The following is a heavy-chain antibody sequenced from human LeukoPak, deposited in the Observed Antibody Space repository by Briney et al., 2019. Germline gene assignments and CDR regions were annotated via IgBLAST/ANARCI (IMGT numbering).Heavy chain of an antibody. J-gene: IGHJ3*02. CDR2: IYTSGST. D-gene: IGHD3-10*01. V-gene: IGHV4-4*07. CDR1: GGSISSYY. Sequence: SETLSLTCTVSGGSISSYYWSWIRQPAGKGLEWIGRIYTSGSTNYNPSLKSRVTISVDTSKNQFSLKLSSVTAADTAVYYCARDPGQYYYGSGSYWDAFDIWGQGTMVTVSS. CDR3: ARDPGQYYYGSGSYWDAFDI.